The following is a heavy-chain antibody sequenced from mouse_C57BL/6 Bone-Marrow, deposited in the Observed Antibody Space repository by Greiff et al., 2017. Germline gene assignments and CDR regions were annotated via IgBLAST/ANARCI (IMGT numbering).Heavy chain of an antibody. CDR3: TTLPRFYAMDY. CDR1: GFNIKDDY. CDR2: IDPENGDT. J-gene: IGHJ4*01. D-gene: IGHD1-1*01. V-gene: IGHV14-4*01. Sequence: VQLKQSGAELVRPGASVKLSCTASGFNIKDDYMHWVKQRPEQGLEWIGWIDPENGDTEYASKFQGKATITADTASNTAYLQLSSLTSEDTAVYYCTTLPRFYAMDYWGQGTSVTVSS.